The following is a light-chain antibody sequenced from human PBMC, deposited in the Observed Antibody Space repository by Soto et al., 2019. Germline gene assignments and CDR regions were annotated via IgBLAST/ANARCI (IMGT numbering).Light chain of an antibody. CDR3: LQRSSWPWT. Sequence: LTQSPSTLSASVVDRVTITCRASQSVSIWLAWYRQKPGLAPRLLIYDASNRPAGIPDRFSGSGSGTDFTLTISSLEPEDFTVYYCLQRSSWPWTFGQGTKVDIK. V-gene: IGKV3-11*01. CDR1: QSVSIW. J-gene: IGKJ1*01. CDR2: DAS.